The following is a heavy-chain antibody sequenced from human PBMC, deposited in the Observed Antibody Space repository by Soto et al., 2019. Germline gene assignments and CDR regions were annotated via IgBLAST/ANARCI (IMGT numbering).Heavy chain of an antibody. V-gene: IGHV3-30*18. J-gene: IGHJ6*02. Sequence: PGGSLRLSCAASGFIFANYGMHWVRQAPGKGLEWVALITYEGTNKYYADAVKGRFTISRDNAKNMVSLQMDSLRAEDTAVYYCAKARGANNWANYYGLDVWGQGTTVTV. CDR2: ITYEGTNK. CDR3: AKARGANNWANYYGLDV. D-gene: IGHD1-1*01. CDR1: GFIFANYG.